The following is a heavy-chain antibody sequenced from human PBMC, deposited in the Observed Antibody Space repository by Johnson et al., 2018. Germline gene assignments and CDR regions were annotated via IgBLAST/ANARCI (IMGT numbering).Heavy chain of an antibody. J-gene: IGHJ6*03. Sequence: VQLVESGGGLVQPGGSLRLSCAASGFTFSSYAMSWVRQAPGKGLAWVSAISGSGGSTYYADPVKGRFTITRDNSKNTLYLQMNSLRAEDTAVYYCAKERWFGGNYYYYYMDVWGKGTAVTVSS. CDR2: ISGSGGST. V-gene: IGHV3-23*04. CDR3: AKERWFGGNYYYYYMDV. CDR1: GFTFSSYA. D-gene: IGHD3-10*01.